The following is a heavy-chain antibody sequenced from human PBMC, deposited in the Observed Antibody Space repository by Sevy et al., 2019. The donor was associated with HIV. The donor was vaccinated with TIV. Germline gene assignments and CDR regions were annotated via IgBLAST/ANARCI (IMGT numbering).Heavy chain of an antibody. J-gene: IGHJ4*02. V-gene: IGHV3-30*03. CDR1: GFTFTTSG. Sequence: GGSLRLSCVVSGFTFTTSGMHWVRQAPGKGLEWVAVISYHGRDKFYADSVKGRFTISRDNSKNTLYLQMNSLRAEDTAVYYCAMNYYDSSGSSFFFDYWGQGTLVTVSS. D-gene: IGHD3-22*01. CDR2: ISYHGRDK. CDR3: AMNYYDSSGSSFFFDY.